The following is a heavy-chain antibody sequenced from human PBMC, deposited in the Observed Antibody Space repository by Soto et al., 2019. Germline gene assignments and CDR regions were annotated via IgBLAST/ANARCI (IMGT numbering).Heavy chain of an antibody. V-gene: IGHV2-5*02. D-gene: IGHD6-19*01. CDR3: AHKSPFSIRAVASTFDY. CDR1: GFSLSTSGGG. CDR2: MYWDDDQ. J-gene: IGHJ4*02. Sequence: QITLKESGPTLVKPTPTLKLTFTFSGFSLSTSGGGVGWIRQPPGKALEWLALMYWDDDQRYSPSLKSRLTITKDASKNQVVLTMTNLDPVYTATSYCAHKSPFSIRAVASTFDYWVKGTLGTVST.